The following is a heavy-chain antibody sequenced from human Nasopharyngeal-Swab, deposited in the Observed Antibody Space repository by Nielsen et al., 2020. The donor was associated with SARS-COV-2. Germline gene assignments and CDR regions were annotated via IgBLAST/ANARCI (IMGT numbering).Heavy chain of an antibody. J-gene: IGHJ4*02. CDR2: ISYSGGT. V-gene: IGHV4-39*01. CDR3: AMGSAGYLDY. Sequence: WIRQPPGKGLEWIGNISYSGGTYYKPSLKRRVTISVDTSKNQFSLKLSSVTAADTAVYYCAMGSAGYLDYWGQGTLVTVSS. D-gene: IGHD6-13*01.